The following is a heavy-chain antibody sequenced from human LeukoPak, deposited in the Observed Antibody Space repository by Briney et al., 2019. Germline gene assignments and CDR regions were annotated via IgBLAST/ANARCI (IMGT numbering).Heavy chain of an antibody. D-gene: IGHD6-19*01. V-gene: IGHV1-46*01. CDR1: GYTFTSYY. J-gene: IGHJ4*02. CDR3: AQDPGIAVAGNVGGY. CDR2: INPSGGST. Sequence: VASVKVSCKASGYTFTSYYMHWVRQAPGQGLEWMGIINPSGGSTSYAQKFQGRVTMTRDTSTSTVYMELSSLRSEDTAVYYCAQDPGIAVAGNVGGYWGQGTLVTVSS.